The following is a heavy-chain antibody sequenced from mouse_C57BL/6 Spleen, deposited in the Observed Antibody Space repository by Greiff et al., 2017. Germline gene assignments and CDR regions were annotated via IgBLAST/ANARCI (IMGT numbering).Heavy chain of an antibody. CDR3: TSGGTYYYSTDY. D-gene: IGHD1-1*01. CDR1: GYTFTDYE. CDR2: IDPETGGT. V-gene: IGHV1-15*01. J-gene: IGHJ2*01. Sequence: LVESGAELVRPGASVTLSCKASGYTFTDYEMHWVKQTPVHGLEWIGAIDPETGGTAYNQKFKGKAILSADKSSSTAYMELRSLTSEDSSVYYCTSGGTYYYSTDYWGQGTTLTVSS.